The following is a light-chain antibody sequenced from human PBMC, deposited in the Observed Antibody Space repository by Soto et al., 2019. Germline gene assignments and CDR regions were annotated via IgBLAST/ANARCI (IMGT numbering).Light chain of an antibody. Sequence: EIVLTQSPGTLSLSPGERATISCRASQSVSSSYLAWYQQKPGQAPRLLIYGASSRATGIPDRFSGSGSGTDFTLTISRLEPEDFAVYYCQQYGSSRFGGGTKVDIK. CDR1: QSVSSSY. CDR2: GAS. V-gene: IGKV3-20*01. CDR3: QQYGSSR. J-gene: IGKJ4*01.